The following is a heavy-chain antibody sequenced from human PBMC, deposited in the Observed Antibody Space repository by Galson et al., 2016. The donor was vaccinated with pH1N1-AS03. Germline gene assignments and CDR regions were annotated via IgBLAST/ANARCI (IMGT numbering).Heavy chain of an antibody. CDR3: ARGASDSDY. V-gene: IGHV3-11*01. J-gene: IGHJ4*02. CDR2: ISDSGTSI. CDR1: GFTSSGYY. Sequence: SLRLSCAASGFTSSGYYMTWIRQAPGKGLEWLSYISDSGTSIYYADSVKGQFTISRDNAKNSLYLQMNSLRAEDTAVYYCARGASDSDYWGQGTLVTVSS.